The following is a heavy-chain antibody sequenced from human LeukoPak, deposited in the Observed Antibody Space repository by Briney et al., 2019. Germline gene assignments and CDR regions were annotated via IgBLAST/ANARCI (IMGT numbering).Heavy chain of an antibody. CDR3: ARVTGGPAAIFDQLYYYYYYGMDV. CDR1: GYTFTSYG. J-gene: IGHJ6*02. CDR2: ISAYNGNT. V-gene: IGHV1-18*01. D-gene: IGHD2-2*01. Sequence: ASVKVSCKASGYTFTSYGISWVRQAPGQGLEWMGWISAYNGNTNYAQKLQGRVTMTTDTSTSTAYMELRSLRSDDTAVYYCARVTGGPAAIFDQLYYYYYYGMDVWGQGTTVTVSS.